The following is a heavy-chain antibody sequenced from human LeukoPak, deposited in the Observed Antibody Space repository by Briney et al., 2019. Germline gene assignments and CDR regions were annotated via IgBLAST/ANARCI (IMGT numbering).Heavy chain of an antibody. V-gene: IGHV3-48*04. CDR1: GFTFSSYS. J-gene: IGHJ4*02. Sequence: GGSLRLSCAASGFTFSSYSMNWVRQAPGKGLEWVSCISSSSSTIYYTDSVKGRFTISRDNAKNSLYLQMNSLRAEDTAVYYCAREGGDYVLFDYWGQETLVTVSS. CDR2: ISSSSSTI. CDR3: AREGGDYVLFDY. D-gene: IGHD4-17*01.